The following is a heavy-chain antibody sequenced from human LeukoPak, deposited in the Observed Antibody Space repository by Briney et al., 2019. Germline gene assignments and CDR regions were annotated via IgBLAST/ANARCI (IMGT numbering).Heavy chain of an antibody. CDR2: ISSSGSTI. D-gene: IGHD5-18*01. Sequence: PGGSLRLSCAASGFTFSSYEMNWLRQAPGKGLEWVSYISSSGSTIYYAESVKGRFTISRNNSKNTLYLQMDSLSAEDTAVYYCVKVDTWGQGTLVTVSS. CDR1: GFTFSSYE. CDR3: VKVDT. J-gene: IGHJ4*02. V-gene: IGHV3-48*03.